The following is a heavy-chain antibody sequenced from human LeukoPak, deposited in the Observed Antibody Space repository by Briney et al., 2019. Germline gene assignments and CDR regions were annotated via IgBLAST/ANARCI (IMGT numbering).Heavy chain of an antibody. D-gene: IGHD6-19*01. CDR2: IYYSGST. Sequence: SETLSLTCTVSGGSISSSSYYWGWIRQPPGKGLEWIGSIYYSGSTYYNPSLKSRVTISVDTSKNQFSLKLSSVTAADTAVYYCARSTYSSGWLIDYWGQGTPVTVSS. CDR3: ARSTYSSGWLIDY. CDR1: GGSISSSSYY. V-gene: IGHV4-39*07. J-gene: IGHJ4*02.